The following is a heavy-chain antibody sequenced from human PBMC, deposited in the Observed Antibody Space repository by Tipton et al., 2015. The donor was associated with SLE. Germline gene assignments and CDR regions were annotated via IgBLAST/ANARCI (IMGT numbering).Heavy chain of an antibody. CDR3: ARGGAPAAYYYAMDV. D-gene: IGHD6-13*01. CDR1: GGSITTHY. V-gene: IGHV4-59*11. Sequence: TLSLTCAVSGGSITTHYWSWIRQTPGKGLEWIGYLYNGGSTLYSPPLKSRVTISVDTSKNQFSLRLNSVTGADTAVYYCARGGAPAAYYYAMDVWGQGTMVTVSS. J-gene: IGHJ6*02. CDR2: LYNGGST.